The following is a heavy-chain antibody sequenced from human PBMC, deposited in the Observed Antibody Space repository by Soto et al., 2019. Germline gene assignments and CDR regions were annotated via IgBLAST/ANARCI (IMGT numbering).Heavy chain of an antibody. CDR3: ARSSSTSCYQCYYGMDV. D-gene: IGHD2-2*01. V-gene: IGHV1-69*06. CDR1: GGTFSSYA. J-gene: IGHJ6*02. Sequence: QVQLVQSGAEVKKPGSSVKVSCKASGGTFSSYAISWVRQAPGQGLEWMGGIIPIFGTANYAQKFQGRVTITADKSTSTAYMELSILRSEDTAVYYCARSSSTSCYQCYYGMDVWGQGTTVTVSS. CDR2: IIPIFGTA.